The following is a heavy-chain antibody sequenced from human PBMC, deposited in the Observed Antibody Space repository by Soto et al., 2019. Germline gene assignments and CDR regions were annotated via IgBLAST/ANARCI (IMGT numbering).Heavy chain of an antibody. Sequence: QVQLQQWGAGLLKPSETLSLTCAVFGGSFSGYYWSWIRQPPGKGLEWIGEINHRGSTNYNPSLKSLVTISLDTSKIQFSLKLISVTAADTAVYYCARGRITVITHFDYWGQGTLVTVSS. CDR2: INHRGST. J-gene: IGHJ4*02. CDR3: ARGRITVITHFDY. CDR1: GGSFSGYY. V-gene: IGHV4-34*01. D-gene: IGHD4-17*01.